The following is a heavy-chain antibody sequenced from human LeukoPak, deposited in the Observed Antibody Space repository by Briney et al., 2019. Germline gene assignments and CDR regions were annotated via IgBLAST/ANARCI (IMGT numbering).Heavy chain of an antibody. J-gene: IGHJ3*02. CDR2: IYYSGST. V-gene: IGHV4-30-4*01. CDR1: GGSISSGDYY. Sequence: SETLSLTCTVSGGSISSGDYYWSWIRQPPGKGLEWIGYIYYSGSTYYNPSLKSRVTISVDTSKNQFSLKLSSVTAADTAVYYCARIGDGGAFDIWGQGTMVTVSS. CDR3: ARIGDGGAFDI.